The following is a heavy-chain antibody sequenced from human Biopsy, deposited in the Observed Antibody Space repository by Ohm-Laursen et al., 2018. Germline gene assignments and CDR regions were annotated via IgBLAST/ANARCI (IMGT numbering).Heavy chain of an antibody. Sequence: SLRLSCSASGFTFSSHAMSWVRQAPGKGLECVSLINGSGGSTYYADPVKGRFTISRDNSKSTLYLQMNSLRAKDTAMYYCARDLYDFCGGCPFDPWGQGTLVTVSP. J-gene: IGHJ5*02. V-gene: IGHV3-23*01. CDR2: INGSGGST. CDR1: GFTFSSHA. CDR3: ARDLYDFCGGCPFDP. D-gene: IGHD3-3*01.